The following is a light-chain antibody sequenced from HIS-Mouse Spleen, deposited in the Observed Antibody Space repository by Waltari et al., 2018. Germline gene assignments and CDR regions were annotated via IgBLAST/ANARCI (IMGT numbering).Light chain of an antibody. CDR3: QQYDNLPLT. V-gene: IGKV1-33*01. J-gene: IGKJ4*01. CDR2: DAS. CDR1: HDISNY. Sequence: DIHITQSPSPLFASVGDRVTITSQASHDISNYLNCYQQKPGKAPNLLIYDASNLETGIPSRFSGSGYGTDYTFTIRRLKTEDIATYYCQQYDNLPLTFGGGTKVEIK.